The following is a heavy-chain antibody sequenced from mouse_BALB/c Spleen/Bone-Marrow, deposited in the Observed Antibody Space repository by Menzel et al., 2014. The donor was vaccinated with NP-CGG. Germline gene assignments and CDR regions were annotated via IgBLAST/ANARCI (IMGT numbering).Heavy chain of an antibody. J-gene: IGHJ1*01. CDR2: INPSSGYT. D-gene: IGHD1-1*01. CDR1: GYTFTSYT. Sequence: VQLQQSGAELARPGASVKMSCEASGYTFTSYTMHWVKPRPGQGLEWIGYINPSSGYTNYNQRFKDKATLTADKSSSTAYMQLSSVTSEDSAVYYCAKGLIYYCGGRGGCFDVWGAGTTVTVSS. V-gene: IGHV1-4*01. CDR3: AKGLIYYCGGRGGCFDV.